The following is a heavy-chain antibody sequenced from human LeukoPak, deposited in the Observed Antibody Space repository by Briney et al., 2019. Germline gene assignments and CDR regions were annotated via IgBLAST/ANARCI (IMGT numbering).Heavy chain of an antibody. CDR1: GGTFSSYA. Sequence: SVKVSCKASGGTFSSYAISWVRQAPGQGLEWMGRIIPILGTANYAQKFQGRVTITTDESTSTAYMELSSLRSEDTAVYYCARDRAVTAIIGNRYFDYWGQGTLVTVSS. J-gene: IGHJ4*02. D-gene: IGHD2-21*02. CDR3: ARDRAVTAIIGNRYFDY. CDR2: IIPILGTA. V-gene: IGHV1-69*11.